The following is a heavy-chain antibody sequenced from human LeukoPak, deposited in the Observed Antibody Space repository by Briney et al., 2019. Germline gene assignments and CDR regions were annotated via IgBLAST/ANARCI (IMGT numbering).Heavy chain of an antibody. J-gene: IGHJ4*02. CDR1: GFTFSSYG. Sequence: GGSLRLSCAASGFTFSSYGMHWVRQAPGKGLEWVAVIWYDGSNKFYADSVKGRFTISRDNSKNTLYLQMGSLRAEDMAVYYCAWGYSYGFDYWGQGTLVTVSS. V-gene: IGHV3-30*02. CDR3: AWGYSYGFDY. CDR2: IWYDGSNK. D-gene: IGHD5-18*01.